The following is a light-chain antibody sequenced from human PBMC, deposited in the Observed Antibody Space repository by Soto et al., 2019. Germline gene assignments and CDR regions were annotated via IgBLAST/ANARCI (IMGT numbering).Light chain of an antibody. CDR1: SSDVGGYNY. CDR2: EVS. V-gene: IGLV2-8*01. Sequence: QSALTQPTSASGSPGQSVTISCTGTSSDVGGYNYVSWYQQHPGKAPKLMIYEVSRRPSGVPDRFSGSKSGNTASLTVSGLQADDEADYYCSSSAGSNPLFGGGTKLTVL. CDR3: SSSAGSNPL. J-gene: IGLJ2*01.